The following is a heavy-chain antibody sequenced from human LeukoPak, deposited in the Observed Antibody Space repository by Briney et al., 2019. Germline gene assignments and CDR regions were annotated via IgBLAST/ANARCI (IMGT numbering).Heavy chain of an antibody. CDR3: ARIAALYHYYMDV. Sequence: GSLRLSCAASGFTFSSYAMSWGRQAPGKGLEWVANIRQDGSEEYYVDSVKGRFTISRDNAKNSLYLQMNSLRAEDTAVYYCARIAALYHYYMDVWGKGTTVTVSS. D-gene: IGHD3-22*01. V-gene: IGHV3-7*01. J-gene: IGHJ6*03. CDR2: IRQDGSEE. CDR1: GFTFSSYA.